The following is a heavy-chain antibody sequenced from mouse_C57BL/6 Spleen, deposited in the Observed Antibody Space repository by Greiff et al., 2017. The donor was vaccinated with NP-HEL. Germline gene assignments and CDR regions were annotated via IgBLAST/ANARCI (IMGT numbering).Heavy chain of an antibody. J-gene: IGHJ2*01. CDR2: IDPSDSYT. Sequence: QVQLQQPGAELVKPGASVKLSCKASGYTFTSYWMPWVKQRPGQGLEWLREIDPSDSYTNYNQKFKGKATLTVDTSSSTAYMQLSSLTSEDSAVYYCARRLYGNYPYWGQGTTLTVSS. V-gene: IGHV1-50*01. CDR1: GYTFTSYW. D-gene: IGHD2-1*01. CDR3: ARRLYGNYPY.